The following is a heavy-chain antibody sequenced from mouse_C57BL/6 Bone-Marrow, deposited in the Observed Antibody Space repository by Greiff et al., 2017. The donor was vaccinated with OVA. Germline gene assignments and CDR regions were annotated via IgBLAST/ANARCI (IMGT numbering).Heavy chain of an antibody. J-gene: IGHJ4*01. D-gene: IGHD2-2*01. V-gene: IGHV10-1*01. CDR2: IRSKSNNYAT. Sequence: EVKLVESGGGLVQPKGSLKLSCAASGFSFNTYAMNWVRQAPGKGLEWVARIRSKSNNYATYYADSVKDRFTISRDDSESMLYLQMNNLKTEDTAMYYCVRPPGYYDAMDYWGQGTSVTVSS. CDR3: VRPPGYYDAMDY. CDR1: GFSFNTYA.